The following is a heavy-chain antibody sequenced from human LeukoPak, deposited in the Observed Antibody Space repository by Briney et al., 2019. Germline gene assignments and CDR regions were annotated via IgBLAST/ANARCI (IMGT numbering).Heavy chain of an antibody. CDR2: IIPIFGTT. V-gene: IGHV1-69*05. J-gene: IGHJ5*02. CDR3: ARLKVLRYFDLFDP. D-gene: IGHD3-9*01. Sequence: ASVKVSCKASGYTFTSYDINWVRQAPGQGLEWMGGIIPIFGTTNYAQKFQGRVTITTDESTGTAYMELSSLRSEDTAVYYCARLKVLRYFDLFDPWGQGTLVTVSS. CDR1: GYTFTSYD.